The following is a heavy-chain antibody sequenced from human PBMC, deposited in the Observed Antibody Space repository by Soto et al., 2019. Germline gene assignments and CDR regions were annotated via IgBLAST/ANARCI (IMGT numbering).Heavy chain of an antibody. CDR1: GFTFSSLW. J-gene: IGHJ4*02. CDR3: ARGGSTSSYFWAE. D-gene: IGHD6-13*01. V-gene: IGHV3-7*03. Sequence: EVQLVESGGGLVQPGGSLRLSCAASGFTFSSLWMTWVRQAPGKGPEWMANIKKDGSEKYYVDSVKGRFTISRDNAKNSLYLQMNSLRAEDTAVYHCARGGSTSSYFWAEWGQGALVTVSS. CDR2: IKKDGSEK.